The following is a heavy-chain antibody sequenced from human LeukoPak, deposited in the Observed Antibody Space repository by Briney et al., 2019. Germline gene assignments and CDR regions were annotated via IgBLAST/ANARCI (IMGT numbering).Heavy chain of an antibody. CDR3: AKDGDSSGWLSS. J-gene: IGHJ4*02. Sequence: GGSLRLSCAASGIIFSNYWMSWVRQAPGKGLEWVAQIKPDGSEAYYVDSLKGRFTVSRDNAKNSLYLQMNSLKVGDTAVYYCAKDGDSSGWLSSWGQGTLVTVSS. V-gene: IGHV3-7*03. CDR1: GIIFSNYW. D-gene: IGHD6-19*01. CDR2: IKPDGSEA.